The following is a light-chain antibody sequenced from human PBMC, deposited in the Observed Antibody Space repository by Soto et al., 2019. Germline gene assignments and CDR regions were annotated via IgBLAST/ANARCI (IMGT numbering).Light chain of an antibody. J-gene: IGLJ2*01. CDR2: ANT. Sequence: QSVLTQPPSVTGAPGLRVTISCTGNNSNIGAGSGVNWYQRFPDKAPKLLIYANTHRPSGVPDRFSGSTSATSASLAITGLQTEDEADYYCQSFDSSLTGLIFGGGTNLTVL. CDR1: NSNIGAGSG. V-gene: IGLV1-40*01. CDR3: QSFDSSLTGLI.